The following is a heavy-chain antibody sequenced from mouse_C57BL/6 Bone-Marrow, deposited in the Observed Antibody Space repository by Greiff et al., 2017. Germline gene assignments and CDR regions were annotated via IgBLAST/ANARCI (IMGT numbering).Heavy chain of an antibody. CDR3: VRDPSYYGSSHWYVDV. V-gene: IGHV5-4*01. J-gene: IGHJ1*03. D-gene: IGHD1-1*01. CDR2: ISDGGSYT. Sequence: EVQLMESGGGLVKPGGSLKLSCAASGFTFSSYAMSWVRQTPEKRLEWVATISDGGSYTYYPDNVKGRFTISRDNAKNNLYLQMSHLKSEDTAMYYCVRDPSYYGSSHWYVDVGGTGTTVTVSS. CDR1: GFTFSSYA.